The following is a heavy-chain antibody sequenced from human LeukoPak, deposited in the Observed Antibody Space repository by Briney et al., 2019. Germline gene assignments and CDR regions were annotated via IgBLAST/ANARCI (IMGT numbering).Heavy chain of an antibody. D-gene: IGHD1-7*01. V-gene: IGHV3-23*01. CDR1: GFTFDNYG. CDR2: VSGGGVT. Sequence: GGSLRLSCVASGFTFDNYGMNWVRQVPGKGLEWVSAVSGGGVTHYADSVKGRFTVSRDNSRNTLYLQMNSLRLEDTALYYCAKRLYPEKLPGPFFEQWGQGSQVSVSS. CDR3: AKRLYPEKLPGPFFEQ. J-gene: IGHJ4*02.